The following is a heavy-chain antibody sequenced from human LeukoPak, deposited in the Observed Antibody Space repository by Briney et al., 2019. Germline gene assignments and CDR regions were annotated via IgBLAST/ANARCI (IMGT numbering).Heavy chain of an antibody. J-gene: IGHJ4*02. D-gene: IGHD6-13*01. CDR3: ATSPLALAAAGSVVFDY. CDR2: IIPIFPTT. CDR1: GGTFSDYI. Sequence: GASVKVSCKASGGTFSDYIFSWVRQAPGQGLEWMGNIIPIFPTTNYAQKFQGRVTITADESTSTAYMELSSLTSDDTAIFFCATSPLALAAAGSVVFDYWGQGTLVTVSS. V-gene: IGHV1-69*13.